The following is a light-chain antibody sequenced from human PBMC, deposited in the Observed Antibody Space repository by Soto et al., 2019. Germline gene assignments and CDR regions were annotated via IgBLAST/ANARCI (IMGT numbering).Light chain of an antibody. CDR2: EDN. J-gene: IGLJ3*02. CDR3: GTWDSSLNAGV. Sequence: QSVLTQSPSVSAAPGQTVTISCSGGGSNIGKNYVSWYQQLPGTAPQRLIYEDNKRPSGIPDRFSGSKSGTSATLGITGLQTGDEADYYCGTWDSSLNAGVFGGGTKLTVL. V-gene: IGLV1-51*02. CDR1: GSNIGKNY.